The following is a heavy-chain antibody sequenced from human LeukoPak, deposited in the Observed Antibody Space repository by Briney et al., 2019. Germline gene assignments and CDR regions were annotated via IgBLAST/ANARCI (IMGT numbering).Heavy chain of an antibody. J-gene: IGHJ1*01. CDR3: TTELGYCSGGSCYSFGYFQH. Sequence: GGSLRLSCAASGYTLSNAWTSCVRQAPGKGLEWVGHIKKKTDGGTTDYAAPVKGRFTIPRDDSKNTLYLQMNSLKTEDTAVYYCTTELGYCSGGSCYSFGYFQHWGQGTLVTGSS. V-gene: IGHV3-15*01. CDR1: GYTLSNAW. CDR2: IKKKTDGGTT. D-gene: IGHD2-15*01.